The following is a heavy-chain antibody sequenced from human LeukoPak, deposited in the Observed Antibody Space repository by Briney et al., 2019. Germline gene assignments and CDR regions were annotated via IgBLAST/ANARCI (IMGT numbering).Heavy chain of an antibody. CDR3: ARDLYYYGSGSYYGSYYYYGMDV. CDR1: GDSVSSNSAA. V-gene: IGHV6-1*01. CDR2: TYYRSKWYN. J-gene: IGHJ6*04. D-gene: IGHD3-10*01. Sequence: SQTLSLTCAISGDSVSSNSAAWNWIRQSPSRGLEWLGRTYYRSKWYNDYAVSVKSRITINPDTSKNQFSLQLNSVTPEDTAVYCCARDLYYYGSGSYYGSYYYYGMDVWGKGTTVTVSS.